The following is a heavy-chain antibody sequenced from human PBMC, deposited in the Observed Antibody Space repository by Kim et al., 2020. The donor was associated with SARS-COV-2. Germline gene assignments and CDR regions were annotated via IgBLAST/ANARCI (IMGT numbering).Heavy chain of an antibody. CDR2: IYYSGST. Sequence: SETLSLTCTVSGGSVSSGSYYWSWIRQPPGKGLEWIGYIYYSGSTNYNPSLKSRVTISVDTSKNQFSLKLSSLTAAVTAVYYCARELRGYFDWLLPPYYYYGVDVWGQGTTVTVSS. V-gene: IGHV4-61*01. CDR1: GGSVSSGSYY. J-gene: IGHJ6*02. D-gene: IGHD3-9*01. CDR3: ARELRGYFDWLLPPYYYYGVDV.